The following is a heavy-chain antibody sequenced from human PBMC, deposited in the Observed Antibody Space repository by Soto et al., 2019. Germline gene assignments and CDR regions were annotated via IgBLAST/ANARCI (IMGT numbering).Heavy chain of an antibody. Sequence: GGSLRLSCAASGFTFSSYEMNWVRQAPGKGLEWVSYISSSGSTIYYADSVKGRFTISRDNAKNSLYLQMNSLRAEDTAVYYCARAGWPLYYYYYGMDVWGQGTTVTVSS. V-gene: IGHV3-48*03. CDR2: ISSSGSTI. CDR3: ARAGWPLYYYYYGMDV. J-gene: IGHJ6*02. CDR1: GFTFSSYE. D-gene: IGHD6-19*01.